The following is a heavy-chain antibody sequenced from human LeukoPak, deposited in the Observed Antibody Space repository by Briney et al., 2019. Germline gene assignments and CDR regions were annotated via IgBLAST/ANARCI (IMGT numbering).Heavy chain of an antibody. CDR3: ARNGPSSSWYHLTGMDV. Sequence: GGSLRLSCAASGFTVSSNYMSWVRQAPGKGLEWVSVIYSGGSTYYADSVKGRFTISRDNSKNTLYLQMNSLRAEDTAVYYCARNGPSSSWYHLTGMDVWGQGTTVTVSS. CDR2: IYSGGST. J-gene: IGHJ6*02. D-gene: IGHD6-13*01. CDR1: GFTVSSNY. V-gene: IGHV3-53*05.